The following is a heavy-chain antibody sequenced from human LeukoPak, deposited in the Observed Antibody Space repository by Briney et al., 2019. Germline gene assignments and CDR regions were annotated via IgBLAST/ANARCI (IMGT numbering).Heavy chain of an antibody. CDR3: ARDGYCSSTSCYGWFDP. J-gene: IGHJ5*02. CDR1: GGSISSGGYY. V-gene: IGHV4-30-2*01. Sequence: SETLSLTCTVSGGSISSGGYYWSWIRQPPGKGLEWIGYIYHSGGTYYNPSLKSRVTISVDRSKNQFSLKLSSVTAADTAVYYCARDGYCSSTSCYGWFDPWGQGTLVTVSS. CDR2: IYHSGGT. D-gene: IGHD2-2*03.